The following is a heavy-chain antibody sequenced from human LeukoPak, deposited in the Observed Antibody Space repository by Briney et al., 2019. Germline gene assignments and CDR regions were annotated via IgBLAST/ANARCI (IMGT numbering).Heavy chain of an antibody. CDR1: GYTFTDYY. CDR3: AREDGTYQGANY. V-gene: IGHV1-2*02. CDR2: INPRSGYT. J-gene: IGHJ4*02. Sequence: ASVKVSCKASGYTFTDYYIHWVRQAPGQALAWMGWINPRSGYTNYAQKFQGRVTMTRDTSISTAYMELSSLRSDDTAVYYCAREDGTYQGANYWGQGTLVTVSS. D-gene: IGHD1-26*01.